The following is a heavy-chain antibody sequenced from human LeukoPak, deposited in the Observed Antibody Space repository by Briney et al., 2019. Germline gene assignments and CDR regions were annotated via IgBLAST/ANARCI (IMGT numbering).Heavy chain of an antibody. D-gene: IGHD2-21*02. CDR1: GFTFSTFA. J-gene: IGHJ4*02. CDR3: AKDHSSCAGRDCLLFDN. V-gene: IGHV3-23*01. CDR2: ITKSGAAK. Sequence: GGSLRLSCAASGFTFSTFAMSWGRQAPGKGLEWVSTITKSGAAKYYAESVKGRFTNPRDHSKNTLYLTMDSLSAEDTALYYCAKDHSSCAGRDCLLFDNWGQGTLVTVPS.